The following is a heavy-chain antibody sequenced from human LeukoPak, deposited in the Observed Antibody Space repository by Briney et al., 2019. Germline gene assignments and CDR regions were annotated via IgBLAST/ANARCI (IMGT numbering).Heavy chain of an antibody. Sequence: GSLRLSCAASGFTFSSYDMTWVRQAPGKGLEWVSIIYSGGSTFYADSVKGRFTISRDNSKNTLYLQMSSLKTEDTAVYYCTTLSCGSDCYSREGDVFDIWGQGTMVTVSS. V-gene: IGHV3-53*01. CDR3: TTLSCGSDCYSREGDVFDI. CDR2: IYSGGST. J-gene: IGHJ3*02. D-gene: IGHD2-21*02. CDR1: GFTFSSYD.